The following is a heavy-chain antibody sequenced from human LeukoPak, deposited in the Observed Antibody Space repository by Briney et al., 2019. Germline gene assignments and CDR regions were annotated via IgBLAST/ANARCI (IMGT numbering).Heavy chain of an antibody. CDR1: GFTFSSYS. CDR2: ISSSSSYI. CDR3: ARDSGSYWFDY. Sequence: GGSLRLSCAASGFTFSSYSMNWVRQAPGKGLEWVSSISSSSSYIYYADSVKGRFTISKDNAKNSLYLQMNSLRAEDTAVYYCARDSGSYWFDYWGQGTLVTVSS. J-gene: IGHJ4*02. D-gene: IGHD1-26*01. V-gene: IGHV3-21*01.